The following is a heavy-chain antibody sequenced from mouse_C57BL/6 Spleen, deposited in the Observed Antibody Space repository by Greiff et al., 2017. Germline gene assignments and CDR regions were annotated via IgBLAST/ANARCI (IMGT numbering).Heavy chain of an antibody. J-gene: IGHJ2*01. CDR1: GFTFSSYG. V-gene: IGHV5-6*01. CDR3: ARPANWDYFAGRYFDD. CDR2: ISSGGSYT. D-gene: IGHD4-1*01. Sequence: EVQGVESGGDLVKPGGSLKLSCAASGFTFSSYGMSWVRQTPDKRLEWVATISSGGSYTYYPDSVKGRFTISRDNAKNTLYLQMSSLKSEDTAMYCCARPANWDYFAGRYFDDWGKGTTLTVSS.